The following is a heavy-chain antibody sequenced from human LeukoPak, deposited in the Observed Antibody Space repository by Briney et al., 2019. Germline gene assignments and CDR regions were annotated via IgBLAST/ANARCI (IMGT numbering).Heavy chain of an antibody. CDR2: ISWNSGSI. J-gene: IGHJ4*02. V-gene: IGHV3-9*01. CDR3: ARGIVGAAIEGFGDY. D-gene: IGHD1-26*01. Sequence: AGGSLRLSCAASGFNFDDYAMHWVRQAPGKGLEWVSGISWNSGSIGYADSVKGRFTISRDNAKNSLYLQMNSLRDEDTAFYYCARGIVGAAIEGFGDYWGQGTLVTVSS. CDR1: GFNFDDYA.